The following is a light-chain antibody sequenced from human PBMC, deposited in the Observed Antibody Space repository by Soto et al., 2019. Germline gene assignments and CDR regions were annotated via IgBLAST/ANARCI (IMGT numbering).Light chain of an antibody. CDR1: RSVLYSSNNKNY. Sequence: DFVMTQSPDSLAVSLGERATINCKSSRSVLYSSNNKNYLAWYQQKPGQPPKLLIYWSSTRESGVPDRFSGSGSGTDFTLTISSLQAEDVAIYYCQQYYSNPRTFGQGTKVDIK. CDR2: WSS. V-gene: IGKV4-1*01. J-gene: IGKJ1*01. CDR3: QQYYSNPRT.